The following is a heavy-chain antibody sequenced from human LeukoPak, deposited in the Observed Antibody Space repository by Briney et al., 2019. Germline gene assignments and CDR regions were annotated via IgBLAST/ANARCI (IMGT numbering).Heavy chain of an antibody. J-gene: IGHJ5*02. D-gene: IGHD6-13*01. V-gene: IGHV1-2*02. CDR2: INPNSGGT. CDR3: ARTAAVNSNWFDP. CDR1: GYSFTGYY. Sequence: ASVKVSCKASGYSFTGYYIHWVRQAPGQGLEWMGWINPNSGGTNYAQKFQGRVTMTRDTSISTAYMELSSLRSEDTAVYYCARTAAVNSNWFDPWGQGTLVTVSS.